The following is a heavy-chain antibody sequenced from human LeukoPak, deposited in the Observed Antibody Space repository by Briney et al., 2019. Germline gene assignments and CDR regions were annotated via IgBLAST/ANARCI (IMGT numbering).Heavy chain of an antibody. CDR1: GYTFTSYY. CDR3: ARSLNGTDDSSGYYPDY. Sequence: ASVKVSCKASGYTFTSYYKHWVRQAPGQGLEWMGIINPSGSSTSYAQKFQSRVTMTRDTSTSTVYMELSSLRSEDTAVYYCARSLNGTDDSSGYYPDYWGQGTLVTVSS. V-gene: IGHV1-46*01. D-gene: IGHD3-22*01. J-gene: IGHJ4*02. CDR2: INPSGSST.